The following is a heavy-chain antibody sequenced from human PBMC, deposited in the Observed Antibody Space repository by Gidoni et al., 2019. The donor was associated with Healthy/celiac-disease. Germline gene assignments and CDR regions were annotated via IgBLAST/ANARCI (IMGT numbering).Heavy chain of an antibody. D-gene: IGHD2-15*01. V-gene: IGHV4-31*03. CDR1: GGSISRGGYY. CDR2: IYYIGST. CDR3: ARETDCSGGSCPPDY. J-gene: IGHJ4*02. Sequence: QVQLQESGPGLVKPSQALSPTCTVSGGSISRGGYYWSWIRQHPGKGLEWIGYIYYIGSTYYNPSLKSRVTISVDTSKNQFSLKLSSVTAADTAVYYCARETDCSGGSCPPDYWGQGTLVTVSS.